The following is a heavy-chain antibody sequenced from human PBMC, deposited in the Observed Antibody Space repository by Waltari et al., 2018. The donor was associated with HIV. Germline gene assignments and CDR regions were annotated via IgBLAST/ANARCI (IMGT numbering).Heavy chain of an antibody. CDR3: ASSYTYVVWGAFDT. CDR1: GGSITSSSNF. CDR2: TYHYGSTPYDSS. Sequence: QMRLQESGPGLVKPSETLSLTCNVSGGSITSSSNFWCWIRQPPGQGLEWIGSTYHYGSTPYDSSLKDSSLKSRVTISLATSRNLFSLELTSVTATDTAIYYCASSYTYVVWGAFDTWGQGTLVTVSS. D-gene: IGHD3-16*01. J-gene: IGHJ3*02. V-gene: IGHV4-39*02.